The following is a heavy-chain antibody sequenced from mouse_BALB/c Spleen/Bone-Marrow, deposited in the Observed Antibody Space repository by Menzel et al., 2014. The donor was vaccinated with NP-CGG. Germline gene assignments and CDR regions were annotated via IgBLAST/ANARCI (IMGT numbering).Heavy chain of an antibody. CDR3: ARSRYFDN. Sequence: EVQLHQSGPELVKPGTSVKMSCKASGYTFTDYYMMWVRQSHGKSLEWIGHINPNTDGTFYNQKFKGKATLTVDKSSSTAYMQLDSLTSEDSAVYYCARSRYFDNWGQGTTLTVSS. J-gene: IGHJ2*01. CDR1: GYTFTDYY. CDR2: INPNTDGT. V-gene: IGHV1-26*01. D-gene: IGHD3-3*01.